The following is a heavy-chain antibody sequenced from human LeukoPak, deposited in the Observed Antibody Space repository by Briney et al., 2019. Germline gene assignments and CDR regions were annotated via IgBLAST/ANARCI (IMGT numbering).Heavy chain of an antibody. CDR2: ISYDGSNK. CDR1: GFTFSSYA. J-gene: IGHJ4*02. V-gene: IGHV3-30-3*01. CDR3: ARGGRWLQSLFDY. D-gene: IGHD5-24*01. Sequence: GGSLRLSCAASGFTFSSYAMSWVRQAPGKGLEWVAVISYDGSNKYYADSVKGRFTISRDNSKNTLYLQMNSLRAEDTAVYYCARGGRWLQSLFDYWGQGTLVTVSS.